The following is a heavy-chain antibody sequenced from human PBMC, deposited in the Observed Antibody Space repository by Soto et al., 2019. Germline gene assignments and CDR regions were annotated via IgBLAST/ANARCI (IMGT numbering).Heavy chain of an antibody. J-gene: IGHJ4*01. Sequence: QVQLVQSGADVTKPGSSVKVSCKASGGTFSSYAISWVRQAPGQGLEWVGGIIPRFGTAHYAQKIEGRVTITADESRSTAYMELSSVRSEDTAMYYCAKVKYDGSGYYRNCDYWGHGTLVTVSS. CDR2: IIPRFGTA. D-gene: IGHD3-22*01. CDR3: AKVKYDGSGYYRNCDY. CDR1: GGTFSSYA. V-gene: IGHV1-69*01.